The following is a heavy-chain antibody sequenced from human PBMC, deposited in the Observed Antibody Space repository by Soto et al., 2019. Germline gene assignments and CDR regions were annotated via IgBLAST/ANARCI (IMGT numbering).Heavy chain of an antibody. J-gene: IGHJ4*02. Sequence: SETLSLTCAVYGGSFSGYYWSWIRQPPGKGLEWIGEINHSGSTNYSPSLKSRVTISVDTSKNQFSLKLSSVTAADTAVYYCARGEYGSGSYYNAKFDYWGQGTLVTVSS. CDR1: GGSFSGYY. D-gene: IGHD3-10*01. CDR3: ARGEYGSGSYYNAKFDY. CDR2: INHSGST. V-gene: IGHV4-34*01.